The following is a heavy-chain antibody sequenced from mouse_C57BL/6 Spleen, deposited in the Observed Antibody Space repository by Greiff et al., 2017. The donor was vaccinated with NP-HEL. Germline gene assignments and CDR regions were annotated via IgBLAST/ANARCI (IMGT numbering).Heavy chain of an antibody. D-gene: IGHD1-1*01. Sequence: QVQLQQPGAELVRPGSSVKLSCKASGYTFTSYWMHWVKQRPIQGLEWIGNIDPSDSETHYNQKFKDKATLTVDKSSSTAYMQLSSLTAEDSAVYYCARGYYGSSSDYAMDYWGQGTSVTVSS. CDR2: IDPSDSET. CDR3: ARGYYGSSSDYAMDY. J-gene: IGHJ4*01. CDR1: GYTFTSYW. V-gene: IGHV1-52*01.